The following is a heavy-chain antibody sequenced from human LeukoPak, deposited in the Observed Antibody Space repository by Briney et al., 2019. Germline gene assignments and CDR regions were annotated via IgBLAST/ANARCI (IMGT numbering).Heavy chain of an antibody. CDR2: ISAYNGNT. J-gene: IGHJ1*01. CDR3: ARGAYDFWSGYFPAEYFQY. D-gene: IGHD3-3*01. Sequence: VASVKVSCKASGYTFTSYGISWVRQAPGQGLEWMGWISAYNGNTNYAQKLQGRVTMTTDTSTSTAYMELRSLRSDDTAVYYCARGAYDFWSGYFPAEYFQYWGQGTLVTVSS. CDR1: GYTFTSYG. V-gene: IGHV1-18*01.